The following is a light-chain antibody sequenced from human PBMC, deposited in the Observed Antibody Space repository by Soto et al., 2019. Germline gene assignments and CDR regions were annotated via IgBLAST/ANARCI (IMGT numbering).Light chain of an antibody. J-gene: IGKJ5*01. V-gene: IGKV1-33*01. Sequence: DIPMTQSPSSLSASVGDRVTITCQASQDISNYLNWYQQKPGKAPKLLIYDASNLETGVPSRFSGSRSGTDFTLTISSLQPEDIATYYCQQYDNLPSITFGQGTRLEIK. CDR2: DAS. CDR1: QDISNY. CDR3: QQYDNLPSIT.